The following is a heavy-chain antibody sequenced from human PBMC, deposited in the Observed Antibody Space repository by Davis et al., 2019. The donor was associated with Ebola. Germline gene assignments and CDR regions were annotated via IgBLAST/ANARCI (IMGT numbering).Heavy chain of an antibody. CDR2: ISGSGGST. D-gene: IGHD3-3*02. Sequence: GESLKISCAASGFTFSSYAMSWVRQAPGKGLEWVSGISGSGGSTYYADSVKGRFTISRDNSKNTLYLQMNSLRAEDTAVYYCAKTESRIFGGFSYWGQGTLVTVSS. CDR3: AKTESRIFGGFSY. J-gene: IGHJ4*02. V-gene: IGHV3-23*01. CDR1: GFTFSSYA.